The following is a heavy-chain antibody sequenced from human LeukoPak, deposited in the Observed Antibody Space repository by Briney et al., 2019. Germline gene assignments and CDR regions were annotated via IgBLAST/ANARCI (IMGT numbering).Heavy chain of an antibody. CDR3: AGAPLTGYYNPLNY. D-gene: IGHD3-9*01. CDR1: GLIFSDYY. J-gene: IGHJ4*02. V-gene: IGHV3-66*01. CDR2: IYTGGST. Sequence: GGSLRLSCAASGLIFSDYYMSWVRQAPGQGLEWVSVIYTGGSTYYADSVKGRFTISRDNSKNMLFLQMNSLRAEDTAVYYCAGAPLTGYYNPLNYWGQGTLVTVSS.